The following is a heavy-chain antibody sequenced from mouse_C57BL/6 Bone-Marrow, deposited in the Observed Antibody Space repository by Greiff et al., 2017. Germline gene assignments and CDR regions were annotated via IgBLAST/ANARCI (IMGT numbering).Heavy chain of an antibody. D-gene: IGHD1-1*01. CDR1: GYTFTSYW. V-gene: IGHV1-55*01. CDR2: IYPGSGRT. J-gene: IGHJ2*01. Sequence: QVQLKEPGAELVKPGASVKMSCKASGYTFTSYWITWVKQRPGQGLEWIGDIYPGSGRTNYNEKFKSKATLTVDTSSSTAYMQLSSLTSEDSAVYYCASFTTVVPYFDYWGQGTTLTVSS. CDR3: ASFTTVVPYFDY.